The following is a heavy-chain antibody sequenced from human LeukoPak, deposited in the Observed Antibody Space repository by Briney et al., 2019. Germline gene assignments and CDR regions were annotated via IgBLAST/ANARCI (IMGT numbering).Heavy chain of an antibody. V-gene: IGHV1-69*04. CDR1: GGTFTSYA. CDR3: VAAGSRGGVYYYGMDV. D-gene: IGHD6-13*01. Sequence: ASVKVSCKASGGTFTSYAISWVRQAPGQGREWMGRIIPILGIANYAQKFQGRVTITADKSTSTAYMELSSLRSEDTAVYYCVAAGSRGGVYYYGMDVWGQGTTVTVSS. CDR2: IIPILGIA. J-gene: IGHJ6*02.